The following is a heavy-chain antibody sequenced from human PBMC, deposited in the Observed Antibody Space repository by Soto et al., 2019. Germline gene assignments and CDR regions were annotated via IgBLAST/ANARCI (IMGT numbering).Heavy chain of an antibody. CDR2: IYYSGTT. V-gene: IGHV4-39*01. CDR1: GGSIKVGGYY. CDR3: ARLAYSHYST. J-gene: IGHJ4*02. Sequence: ASETLCLTWSVSGGSIKVGGYYWGWIRQPPGKGLEWVATIYYSGTTYYNPSLKSRLTISLDTSRNQFSLDLTSVTAADTAVYYCARLAYSHYSTWGQGTLVTVSS. D-gene: IGHD5-12*01.